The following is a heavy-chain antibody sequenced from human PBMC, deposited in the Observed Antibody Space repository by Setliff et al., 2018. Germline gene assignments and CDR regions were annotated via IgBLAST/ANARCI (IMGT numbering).Heavy chain of an antibody. J-gene: IGHJ3*01. Sequence: RASVKVSCKASGYTFTSYGFSWVRQAPGQGLEWMGWISAYNGNTNYGQKYQGRVTMTTDTSTNTVYVELRSLRSDDTAVYFCVREYSGGGLMWGQGTMVTVSS. CDR2: ISAYNGNT. CDR3: VREYSGGGLM. CDR1: GYTFTSYG. V-gene: IGHV1-18*01. D-gene: IGHD6-19*01.